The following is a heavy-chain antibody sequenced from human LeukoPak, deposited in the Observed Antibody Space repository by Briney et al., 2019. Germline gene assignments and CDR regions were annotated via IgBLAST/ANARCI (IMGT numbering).Heavy chain of an antibody. Sequence: GGSLRLSCAASGFTVSSNYMSWVRQAPGKGLEWVSVIYSGGSTHYADSVKGRFTISRDNSKSTLYLQMNSLRAEDTAVYYCAREAPYSLVPNWYFDLWGRGTLVTVSS. D-gene: IGHD2-15*01. CDR1: GFTVSSNY. CDR2: IYSGGST. CDR3: AREAPYSLVPNWYFDL. V-gene: IGHV3-66*02. J-gene: IGHJ2*01.